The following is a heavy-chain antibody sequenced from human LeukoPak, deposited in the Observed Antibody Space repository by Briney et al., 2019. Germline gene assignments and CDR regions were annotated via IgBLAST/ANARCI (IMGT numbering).Heavy chain of an antibody. Sequence: GSLRLSCAASGFTFSSYAMSWVRQAPGKGLEWVSAISGSGGSTYYADSVKGRFTISRDNSKNTLYLQMNSLRAEDTAVYYCAKGRVTTSSYYYYYMDVWGKGTTVTVS. CDR1: GFTFSSYA. J-gene: IGHJ6*03. CDR3: AKGRVTTSSYYYYYMDV. CDR2: ISGSGGST. V-gene: IGHV3-23*01. D-gene: IGHD4-17*01.